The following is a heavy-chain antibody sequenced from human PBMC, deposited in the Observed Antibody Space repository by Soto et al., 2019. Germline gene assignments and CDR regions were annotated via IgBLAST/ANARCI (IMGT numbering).Heavy chain of an antibody. CDR1: GFTFSSYA. D-gene: IGHD3-22*01. Sequence: GGSLRLSCAASGFTFSSYAMSWVRQAPGKGLEWVSAISGSGGSTYYADSVKGRFTISRDNSKNTLYLQMNSLRAEDTAVYYCAKDFAAIVVVTYSSWGQGTLVTVSS. V-gene: IGHV3-23*01. CDR3: AKDFAAIVVVTYSS. J-gene: IGHJ4*02. CDR2: ISGSGGST.